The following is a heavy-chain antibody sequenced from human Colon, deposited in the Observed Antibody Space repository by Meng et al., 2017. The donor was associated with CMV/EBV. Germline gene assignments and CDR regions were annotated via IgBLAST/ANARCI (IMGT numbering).Heavy chain of an antibody. V-gene: IGHV4-34*01. Sequence: SLTCAVSGGSLGRHYWSWIRQSPGKGLEWIGDINTSGRPNYNTSLKSRITISIDTSRNQFYLNVTSVTAADTAIYYCVRDLTGEEDYWGQGNLVTVSS. CDR2: INTSGRP. CDR1: GGSLGRHY. CDR3: VRDLTGEEDY. J-gene: IGHJ4*02. D-gene: IGHD7-27*01.